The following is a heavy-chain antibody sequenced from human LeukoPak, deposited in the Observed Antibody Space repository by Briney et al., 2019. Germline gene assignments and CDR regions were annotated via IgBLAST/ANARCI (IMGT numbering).Heavy chain of an antibody. J-gene: IGHJ6*02. CDR2: IKQDGSEK. Sequence: PGGSLRLSCAASGFTFSSYWMSWVRQAPGKGLEWVANIKQDGSEKYYVDSVKGRFTISRDNAKNSLYLQMNSLRAEDTAVYYCARDLHYYDSSGYYYYYYGMDVWGQGTTVTVSS. CDR1: GFTFSSYW. D-gene: IGHD3-22*01. CDR3: ARDLHYYDSSGYYYYYYGMDV. V-gene: IGHV3-7*01.